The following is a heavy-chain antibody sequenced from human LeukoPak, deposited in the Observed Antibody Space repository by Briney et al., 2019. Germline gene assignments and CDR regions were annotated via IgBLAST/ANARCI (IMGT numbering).Heavy chain of an antibody. D-gene: IGHD2-15*01. Sequence: SVKVSCKASGNTFSNYAISWVRQAPGQGLEWMGGLIPTFDTAHYSQKFRGRVTITTDESTTTAYMELSSLRSEDTAVYYCATGPYVVGDPPQRYYYYMDVWGKGTTVTVSS. CDR3: ATGPYVVGDPPQRYYYYMDV. V-gene: IGHV1-69*05. J-gene: IGHJ6*03. CDR1: GNTFSNYA. CDR2: LIPTFDTA.